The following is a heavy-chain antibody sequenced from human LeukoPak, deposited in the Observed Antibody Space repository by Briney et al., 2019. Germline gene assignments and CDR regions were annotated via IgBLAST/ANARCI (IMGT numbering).Heavy chain of an antibody. J-gene: IGHJ4*02. CDR3: ARGGYCTNGVCYRKFDY. CDR2: MNPNSGNT. V-gene: IGHV1-8*01. D-gene: IGHD2-8*01. Sequence: ASVKVSCKASGYTFTSYDINWVRQATGQGLEWMGWMNPNSGNTGYAQKFQGRVTMTRNTSISTAYMELSSLRSEDTALYYCARGGYCTNGVCYRKFDYWGQGTLVTVSS. CDR1: GYTFTSYD.